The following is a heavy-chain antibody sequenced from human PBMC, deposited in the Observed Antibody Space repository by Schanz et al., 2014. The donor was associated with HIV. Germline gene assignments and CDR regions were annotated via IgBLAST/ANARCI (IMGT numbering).Heavy chain of an antibody. V-gene: IGHV3-48*01. Sequence: EVQVLESGGDLVQPGGSLRLSCAASGFTFSSYSMHWLRQAPGKGLEWVSHISWNSGRIGYADSVKGRFTISRDNSKNTLYLQMNSLRTEDTAVYYCARMEQLIIGYYYGMDVWGQGTTVTVSS. J-gene: IGHJ6*02. D-gene: IGHD3-16*01. CDR3: ARMEQLIIGYYYGMDV. CDR2: ISWNSGRI. CDR1: GFTFSSYS.